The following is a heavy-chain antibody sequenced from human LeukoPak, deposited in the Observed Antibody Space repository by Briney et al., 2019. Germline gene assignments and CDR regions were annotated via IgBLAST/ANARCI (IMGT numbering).Heavy chain of an antibody. J-gene: IGHJ5*02. V-gene: IGHV4-4*07. CDR3: ARRMLEARQSSATTWFDT. Sequence: SETLSLTCSVSGGSLSSYSWSWIRQPPGKGLEWIGRIYASGATIYNPSLQSRISISVDTSNNHFSLHLTSVTAADTAVYYCARRMLEARQSSATTWFDTWGQGTLVTVPS. D-gene: IGHD3-16*01. CDR2: IYASGAT. CDR1: GGSLSSYS.